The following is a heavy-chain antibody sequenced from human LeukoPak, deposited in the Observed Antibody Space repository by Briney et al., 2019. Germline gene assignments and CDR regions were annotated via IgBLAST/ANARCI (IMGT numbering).Heavy chain of an antibody. D-gene: IGHD5-18*01. CDR2: MNPNSGNT. V-gene: IGHV1-8*01. CDR3: ARNSSVNGLFDY. CDR1: GHTFTSYD. J-gene: IGHJ4*02. Sequence: WASVKVSCKASGHTFTSYDINWVRQATGQGLEWMGWMNPNSGNTGYVQKFQGRVTMTRNTSISTAYMELSSLTSEDTAVYYCARNSSVNGLFDYCGQGHLVTVSA.